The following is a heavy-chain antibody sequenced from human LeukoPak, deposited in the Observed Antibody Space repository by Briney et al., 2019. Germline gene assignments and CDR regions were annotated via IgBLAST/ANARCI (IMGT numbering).Heavy chain of an antibody. Sequence: SETLSLTCTVSGGSISSSSYYWGCIRQPPGKGLECIGSIYYSGSTYYNPSLKSRVTISVDTSKHQFSLKLSSVTAADTAVYYCARIAVAPGLAYCGGDCYPWGQGTLVTVSS. J-gene: IGHJ5*02. D-gene: IGHD2-21*02. CDR1: GGSISSSSYY. CDR2: IYYSGST. V-gene: IGHV4-39*07. CDR3: ARIAVAPGLAYCGGDCYP.